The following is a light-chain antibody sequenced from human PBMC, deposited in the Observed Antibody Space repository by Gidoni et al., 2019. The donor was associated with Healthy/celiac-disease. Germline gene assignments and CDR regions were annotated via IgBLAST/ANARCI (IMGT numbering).Light chain of an antibody. Sequence: EIVMTQSPATLSVSPGERATLSCRASQSVSSNLAWYQPKPGQAPRLLISGASTRATGIPARFSGSGSGTEFTLTISSLQSEDFAVYYCQQYNNWPLTFXGXTKVEIK. CDR3: QQYNNWPLT. CDR1: QSVSSN. CDR2: GAS. J-gene: IGKJ4*01. V-gene: IGKV3-15*01.